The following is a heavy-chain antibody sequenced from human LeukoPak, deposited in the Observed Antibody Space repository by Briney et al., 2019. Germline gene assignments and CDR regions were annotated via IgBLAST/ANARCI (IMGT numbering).Heavy chain of an antibody. Sequence: GASVKVSCKASGYTFTSYYMHWVRQAPGQGLEWMGIINPSGGSTNYAQKFQGRVTMTRDTSISTAYMELSRLRSDDTAVYYCARNSSGLRPWGQGTLVTVSS. J-gene: IGHJ5*02. CDR2: INPSGGST. CDR3: ARNSSGLRP. CDR1: GYTFTSYY. D-gene: IGHD6-19*01. V-gene: IGHV1-2*02.